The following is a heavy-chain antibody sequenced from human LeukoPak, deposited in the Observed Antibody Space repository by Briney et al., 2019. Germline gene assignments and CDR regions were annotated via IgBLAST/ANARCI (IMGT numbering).Heavy chain of an antibody. V-gene: IGHV4-39*07. D-gene: IGHD3-3*01. CDR3: ARVRFSNYFDY. J-gene: IGHJ4*02. CDR1: GGSISSSSYY. Sequence: SETLSLTCTVSGGSISSSSYYWGWIRQPPGKGQEWIGSIYYSGSTYYNPSLKSRVTISVDTSKNQFSLKLSSVTAADTAVYYCARVRFSNYFDYWGQGTLVTVSS. CDR2: IYYSGST.